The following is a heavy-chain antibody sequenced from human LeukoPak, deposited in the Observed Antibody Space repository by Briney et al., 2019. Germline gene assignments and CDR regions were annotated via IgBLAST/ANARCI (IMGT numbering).Heavy chain of an antibody. V-gene: IGHV5-51*01. Sequence: GESLKISCKGSGYSFTSYWIGWVRQMPGKGLEWMGIIYPGDSDTRYSPSFQGQVTISADKSISTAYLQWSSLKASDTAMYYCARAPPVVPAAPSTRYRSHLDVWGQGTTVTVSS. J-gene: IGHJ6*02. CDR1: GYSFTSYW. CDR3: ARAPPVVPAAPSTRYRSHLDV. CDR2: IYPGDSDT. D-gene: IGHD2-2*01.